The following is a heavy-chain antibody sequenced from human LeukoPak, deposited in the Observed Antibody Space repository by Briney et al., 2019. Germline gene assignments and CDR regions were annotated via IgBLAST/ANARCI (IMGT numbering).Heavy chain of an antibody. Sequence: GSSVKVSCKASGGTFSSYAISWVRQAPGQGLEWMGRIIPIPGIANYAQKFQGRVTITADKSTSTAYMELSSLRSEDTAVYYCAREGSSSSLYYFDYWGQGTLVTVSS. J-gene: IGHJ4*02. CDR2: IIPIPGIA. D-gene: IGHD6-6*01. V-gene: IGHV1-69*04. CDR1: GGTFSSYA. CDR3: AREGSSSSLYYFDY.